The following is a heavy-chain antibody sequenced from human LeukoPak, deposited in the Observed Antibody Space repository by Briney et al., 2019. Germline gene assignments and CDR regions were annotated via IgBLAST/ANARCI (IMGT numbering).Heavy chain of an antibody. Sequence: PGGPRRFSGAASGFTFSSYAMSGVRQAPGKGLEWVSYISSSGSTIYYADSVKGRFTISRDNSKNTLYLQMNSLRAEDTAVYYCAKDDTPYDTDAFDIWGQGTMVTVSS. V-gene: IGHV3-48*01. J-gene: IGHJ3*02. D-gene: IGHD3-22*01. CDR3: AKDDTPYDTDAFDI. CDR1: GFTFSSYA. CDR2: ISSSGSTI.